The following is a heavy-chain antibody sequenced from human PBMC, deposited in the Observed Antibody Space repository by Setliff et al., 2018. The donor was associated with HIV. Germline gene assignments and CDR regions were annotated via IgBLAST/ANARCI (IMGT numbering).Heavy chain of an antibody. D-gene: IGHD5-12*01. CDR2: INTRGGST. V-gene: IGHV1-46*01. J-gene: IGHJ5*01. CDR1: GTNLLPYY. CDR3: ASDAVSGYDWKWFDS. Sequence: VASVKVSCKTSGTNLLPYYMHWVRQAPGQGLEWMGVINTRGGSTSYAQKFQGRVTMTSDTSTYTVYMELSGLTSDDTAFYYCASDAVSGYDWKWFDSWGQGTLVTV.